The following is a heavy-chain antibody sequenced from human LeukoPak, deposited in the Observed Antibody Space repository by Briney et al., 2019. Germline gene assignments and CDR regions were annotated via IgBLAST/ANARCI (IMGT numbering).Heavy chain of an antibody. J-gene: IGHJ6*02. CDR3: ARSYYDFWSGPQVGMDV. D-gene: IGHD3-3*01. V-gene: IGHV3-30-3*01. Sequence: GGSLRLSCAASGFTFSSYAMHWVRQAPGKGLEWVAVISYDGSNKYYADSVKGRFTISRDNSENTLYLQMNSLRAEDTAVYYCARSYYDFWSGPQVGMDVWGQGTTVTVSS. CDR2: ISYDGSNK. CDR1: GFTFSSYA.